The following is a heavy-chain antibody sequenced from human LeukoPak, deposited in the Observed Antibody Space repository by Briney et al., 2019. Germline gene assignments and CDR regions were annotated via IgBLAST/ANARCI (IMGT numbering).Heavy chain of an antibody. V-gene: IGHV3-15*01. CDR3: ASTDTPWDSSGPFDY. CDR1: GFTFSSYS. D-gene: IGHD3-22*01. CDR2: NKSKPDGGTT. Sequence: VGSLRLSCAASGFTFSSYSMCWVRQDPGKGQERVGRNKSKPDGGTTDYAAPVKGRFTTSRDKSKNTLYLQMNSLRAEDTAVYYCASTDTPWDSSGPFDYWGQGTLVTVSS. J-gene: IGHJ4*02.